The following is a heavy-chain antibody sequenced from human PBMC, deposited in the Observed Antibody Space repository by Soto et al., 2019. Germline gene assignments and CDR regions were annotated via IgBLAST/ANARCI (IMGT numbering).Heavy chain of an antibody. V-gene: IGHV1-69*13. CDR2: FIPVYRTL. D-gene: IGHD3-3*01. CDR3: ATGVIWIGYFTVDS. CDR1: GYTFTSYY. Sequence: ASVKVSCKASGYTFTSYYMHWVRQTPGQGLEWLGGFIPVYRTLNYAQKFQGRVTITADESTGTAYMTLSSLASDDTAVYYCATGVIWIGYFTVDSWGQGTRVTVSS. J-gene: IGHJ4*02.